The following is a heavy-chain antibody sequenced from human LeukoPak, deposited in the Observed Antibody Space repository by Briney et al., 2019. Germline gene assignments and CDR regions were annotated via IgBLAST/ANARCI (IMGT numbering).Heavy chain of an antibody. Sequence: SGTLSLTCSVSGGSISGYYWSWIRQPPGKGLEWIGYIYYSGRTNYNPSLKSRVTISLDTSKKQFSLKLSSMTAADTAVYYCARMWNSNFDYWGQGTLVTDSS. J-gene: IGHJ4*02. CDR1: GGSISGYY. V-gene: IGHV4-59*01. CDR3: ARMWNSNFDY. D-gene: IGHD1/OR15-1a*01. CDR2: IYYSGRT.